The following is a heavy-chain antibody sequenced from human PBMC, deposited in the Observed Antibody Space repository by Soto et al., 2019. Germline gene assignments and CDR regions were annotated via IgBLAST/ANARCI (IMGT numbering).Heavy chain of an antibody. CDR2: INAGIGDT. D-gene: IGHD5-12*01. Sequence: ASVKVSCKASGYTFTSYAMHWVRQAPGQRLEWMGWINAGIGDTQYSQKFQGRVTITRDTSASTAYMELRSLRSDDTAVYYCAREGVAPYYYYGMDIWGQGTPVTVSS. CDR1: GYTFTSYA. V-gene: IGHV1-3*01. CDR3: AREGVAPYYYYGMDI. J-gene: IGHJ6*02.